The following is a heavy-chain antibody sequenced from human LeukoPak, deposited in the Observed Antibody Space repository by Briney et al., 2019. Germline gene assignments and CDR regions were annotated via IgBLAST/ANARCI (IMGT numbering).Heavy chain of an antibody. Sequence: ASVKVSCKASRYTFTGYFMHWVRQALGQGLEWMGWINPHSGGTNSAQKFQGRVTMTRDTSISTAYMELSSLKSDDTAVYYCARDLSALSGGNYHRPRSIDYWGQGTLVTVSS. D-gene: IGHD2-15*01. CDR3: ARDLSALSGGNYHRPRSIDY. V-gene: IGHV1-2*02. J-gene: IGHJ4*02. CDR1: RYTFTGYF. CDR2: INPHSGGT.